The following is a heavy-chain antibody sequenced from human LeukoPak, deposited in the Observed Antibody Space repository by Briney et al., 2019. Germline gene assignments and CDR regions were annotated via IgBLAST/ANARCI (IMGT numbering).Heavy chain of an antibody. V-gene: IGHV4-34*01. Sequence: SETLSLTCAVYGGSFSGYYWSWIRQPPGKGLEWIGEINHSGSTNYNPSLKSRDTISVDTSKNQFSLKLSSVTAADTAVYYCARASTYYYGSGSYSNWFDPWGQGTLVTVSS. CDR3: ARASTYYYGSGSYSNWFDP. CDR2: INHSGST. J-gene: IGHJ5*02. D-gene: IGHD3-10*01. CDR1: GGSFSGYY.